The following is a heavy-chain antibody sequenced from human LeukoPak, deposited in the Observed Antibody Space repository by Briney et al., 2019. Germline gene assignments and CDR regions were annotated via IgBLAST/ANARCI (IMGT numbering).Heavy chain of an antibody. CDR2: VYYSGST. V-gene: IGHV4-59*01. D-gene: IGHD3-16*01. Sequence: SETLSLTCTVSGGSISSYFWSWIRQPPGKGLEWIGYVYYSGSTNYNPSLNSRVTTSVDTSKNQFSLKLSSVTAADTAVYYCARGGYDYVWGSAFDYWGQGMLVTVSS. CDR3: ARGGYDYVWGSAFDY. J-gene: IGHJ4*02. CDR1: GGSISSYF.